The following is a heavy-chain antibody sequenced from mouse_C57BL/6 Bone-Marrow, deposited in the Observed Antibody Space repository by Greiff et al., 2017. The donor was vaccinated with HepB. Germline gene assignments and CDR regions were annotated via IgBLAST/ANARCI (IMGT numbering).Heavy chain of an antibody. CDR3: ASIYYYGSSYGANAMDY. CDR2: IDPANGNT. CDR1: GFNIQNTY. D-gene: IGHD1-1*01. V-gene: IGHV14-3*01. Sequence: VQLQQSVAELVRPGASVKLSCTASGFNIQNTYMHWVKQRPEQGLEWIGRIDPANGNTKYAPKFQGKATITADTSSNTAYLQLSSLTSEDTAIYYCASIYYYGSSYGANAMDYWGQGTSVTVSS. J-gene: IGHJ4*01.